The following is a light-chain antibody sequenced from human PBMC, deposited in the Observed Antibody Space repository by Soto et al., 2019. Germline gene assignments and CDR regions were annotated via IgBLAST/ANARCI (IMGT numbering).Light chain of an antibody. Sequence: DIQITHSPSSLSASVVDRVTITFLAGQTISNFLNWYQQKPGKAPQLLIYAASFLQSVFPSSFSGTGSGTEFTLTISSLQPEDFANYYCQQTFSSPPGLSFGGGTKVDIK. V-gene: IGKV1-39*01. CDR3: QQTFSSPPGLS. CDR2: AAS. CDR1: QTISNF. J-gene: IGKJ4*01.